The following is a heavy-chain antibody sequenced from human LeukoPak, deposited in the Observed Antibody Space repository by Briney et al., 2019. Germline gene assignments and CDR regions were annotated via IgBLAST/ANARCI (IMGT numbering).Heavy chain of an antibody. V-gene: IGHV3-23*01. CDR2: IGGSGGFIT. CDR1: GFTFSSHG. CDR3: AKDLRSSADSKMGAADY. J-gene: IGHJ4*02. D-gene: IGHD1-26*01. Sequence: PGGSLRLSCAASGFTFSSHGMNWVRQTPGKGLEWVSGIGGSGGFITYYADSVKGRFTISRDSSKNTLYLQMNSLRAEDTAVYYCAKDLRSSADSKMGAADYWGQGTLVTVSS.